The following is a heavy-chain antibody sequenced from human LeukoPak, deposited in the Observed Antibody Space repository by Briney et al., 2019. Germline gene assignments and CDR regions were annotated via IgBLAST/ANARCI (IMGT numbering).Heavy chain of an antibody. D-gene: IGHD6-13*01. CDR2: ISYDGSNK. CDR3: AKSAAAGTVWGIDY. CDR1: GFTFSSYG. J-gene: IGHJ4*02. Sequence: GGSLRLSCAASGFTFSSYGMHWVRQAPGKGLEWVAVISYDGSNKYYADSVKGRFTISRDNSKNTLYLQMNSLRAEDTAMYYCAKSAAAGTVWGIDYWGQGTLVTVSS. V-gene: IGHV3-30*18.